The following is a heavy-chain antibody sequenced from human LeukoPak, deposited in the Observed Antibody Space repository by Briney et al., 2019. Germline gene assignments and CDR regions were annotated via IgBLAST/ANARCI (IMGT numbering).Heavy chain of an antibody. D-gene: IGHD1-26*01. CDR3: ARGAKWAYYFDY. CDR2: INGDESST. Sequence: GGSLRLSCAASGFTFSSYWMHWVRQGPGKGLEWVSRINGDESSTNYADSVKGRFTISRDNAKDTLYLHMNSLTAEDTAVYYCARGAKWAYYFDYWGQGTLVTVSS. J-gene: IGHJ4*02. V-gene: IGHV3-74*01. CDR1: GFTFSSYW.